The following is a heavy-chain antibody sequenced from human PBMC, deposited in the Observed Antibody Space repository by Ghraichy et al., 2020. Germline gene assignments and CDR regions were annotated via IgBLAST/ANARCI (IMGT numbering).Heavy chain of an antibody. CDR1: GFTFSDHY. CDR2: SRNKANTYTT. D-gene: IGHD6-13*01. V-gene: IGHV3-72*01. J-gene: IGHJ6*02. CDR3: TRGAQGTGAAGQTYYYYGMDV. Sequence: LSLTCAASGFTFSDHYMDWVRQAPGKGLEWVGRSRNKANTYTTEYAASVKGRFTISRDDSKTSLYLQMNSLKTEDTAVYYCTRGAQGTGAAGQTYYYYGMDVWGQGTTVTVSS.